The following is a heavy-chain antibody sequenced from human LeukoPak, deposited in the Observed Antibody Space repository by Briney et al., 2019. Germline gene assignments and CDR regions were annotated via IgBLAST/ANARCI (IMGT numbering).Heavy chain of an antibody. Sequence: SETLSLTCGVSGGSISNTNWWSWVRQPPGQGLEWIGEISLTGLTHYNPSLESRVTVSLDKSKNQLSLNLTSLTAADTAVYYCSRENGAFSSFGYWGQGTLVTVLS. V-gene: IGHV4-4*02. CDR1: GGSISNTNW. D-gene: IGHD2-8*01. CDR2: ISLTGLT. J-gene: IGHJ4*02. CDR3: SRENGAFSSFGY.